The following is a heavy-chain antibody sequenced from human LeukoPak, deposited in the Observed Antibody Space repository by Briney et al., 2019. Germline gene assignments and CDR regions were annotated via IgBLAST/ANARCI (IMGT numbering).Heavy chain of an antibody. D-gene: IGHD3-10*01. Sequence: SQTLSLTCTVSGGSISSATYYWSWIRQPAGKGLEWIGRIYTSGSTNYNPSLKSRVTISVDTSKNQFSLKLSSVTAADTAVYYCARAPPRRPGNYFDYWGQGTLVTVSS. CDR1: GGSISSATYY. J-gene: IGHJ4*02. CDR2: IYTSGST. V-gene: IGHV4-61*02. CDR3: ARAPPRRPGNYFDY.